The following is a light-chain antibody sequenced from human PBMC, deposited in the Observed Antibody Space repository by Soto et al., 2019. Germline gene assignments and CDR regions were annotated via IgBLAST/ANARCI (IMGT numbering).Light chain of an antibody. Sequence: DIQMTQSPSTLSASVGDRVTITCRASQSISSWLAWYQEKPGKAPKLLIYKASTLESGVPSRFSVSGSGTECTLSISSLQPDDLATYDGQPYRSYSWTFGQGTKVEI. CDR3: QPYRSYSWT. J-gene: IGKJ1*01. CDR1: QSISSW. V-gene: IGKV1-5*03. CDR2: KAS.